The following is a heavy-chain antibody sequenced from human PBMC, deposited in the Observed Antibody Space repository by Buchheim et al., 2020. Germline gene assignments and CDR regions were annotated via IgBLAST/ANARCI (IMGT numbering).Heavy chain of an antibody. J-gene: IGHJ4*02. CDR3: ARSPVVINYYFDY. CDR1: GFTFSSYA. D-gene: IGHD2-2*01. CDR2: ISYDGSNK. Sequence: QVQLVESGGGVVQPGRSLRLSYAASGFTFSSYAMHWVRQAPGKGLEWVAVISYDGSNKYYADSVKGRFTISRDNSKNTLYLQMNSLRAEDTAVYYCARSPVVINYYFDYWGQGTL. V-gene: IGHV3-30-3*01.